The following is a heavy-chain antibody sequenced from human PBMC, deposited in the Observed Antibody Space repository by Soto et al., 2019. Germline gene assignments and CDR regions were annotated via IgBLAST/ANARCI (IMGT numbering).Heavy chain of an antibody. J-gene: IGHJ4*02. CDR2: INAGNGNT. CDR1: GYTFTSYA. Sequence: ASVKVSCKASGYTFTSYAMHWVRQAPGQRLEWMGWINAGNGNTKYSQKFQGRVTITRDTSARTAYMELSSLRSEDTAVYYCARDGFIGYSTCSFDCLGQGTLVAFCS. D-gene: IGHD6-13*01. V-gene: IGHV1-3*01. CDR3: ARDGFIGYSTCSFDC.